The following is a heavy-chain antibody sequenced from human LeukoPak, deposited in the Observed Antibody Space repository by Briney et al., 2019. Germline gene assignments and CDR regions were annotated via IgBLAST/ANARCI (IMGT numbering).Heavy chain of an antibody. D-gene: IGHD3-22*01. CDR2: ISGSGGST. CDR1: GFTFSSYA. Sequence: PGGSLRLSCAASGFTFSSYAMSWVRQAPGKGLEWVSAISGSGGSTYYADSVKGRFTISRDNSKNTLYLQMNSLRAEDTAVYYCARPLGGSSGYYQPFDYWGQGTLVTVSS. CDR3: ARPLGGSSGYYQPFDY. V-gene: IGHV3-23*01. J-gene: IGHJ4*02.